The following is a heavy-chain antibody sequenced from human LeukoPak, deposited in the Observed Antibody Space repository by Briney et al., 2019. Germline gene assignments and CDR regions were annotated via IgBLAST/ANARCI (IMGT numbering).Heavy chain of an antibody. Sequence: PSETLSLTCAVYGGSFSGYYWSWIRQPPGKGLEWIGKINHSGSTNYNPSLKSRVTISVDTSKNQFSLKLSSVTAADTAVYYCARGRLRLDYWGQGTLVTVSS. CDR1: GGSFSGYY. CDR2: INHSGST. CDR3: ARGRLRLDY. J-gene: IGHJ4*02. D-gene: IGHD4-17*01. V-gene: IGHV4-34*01.